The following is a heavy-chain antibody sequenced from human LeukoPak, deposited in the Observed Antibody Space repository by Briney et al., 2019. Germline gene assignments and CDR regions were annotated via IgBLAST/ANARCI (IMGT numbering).Heavy chain of an antibody. V-gene: IGHV1-2*02. CDR1: GYTFTGYY. J-gene: IGHJ4*02. CDR2: INPNTGGT. CDR3: ARVGSDSSGWRRFDY. Sequence: ASVKVSCKASGYTFTGYYMHWVRQAPGQGLEWMGWINPNTGGTDYTQKFQDRVTMTRDTSISTAYMELSRLRSDDTAVYYCARVGSDSSGWRRFDYWGQGTLVTVSS. D-gene: IGHD6-19*01.